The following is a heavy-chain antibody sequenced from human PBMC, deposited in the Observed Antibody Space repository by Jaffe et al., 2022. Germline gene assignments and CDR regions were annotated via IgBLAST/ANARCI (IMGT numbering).Heavy chain of an antibody. CDR1: GFSLSTSGVG. J-gene: IGHJ4*02. Sequence: QITLKESGPTLVKPTQTLTLTCTFSGFSLSTSGVGVGWIRQPPGKALEWLALIYWNDDKRYSPSLKSRLTITKDTSKNQVVLTMTNMDPVDTATYYCAHSQREPIKTYYDFWSGYWPFDYWGQGTLVTVSS. CDR2: IYWNDDK. V-gene: IGHV2-5*01. D-gene: IGHD3-3*01. CDR3: AHSQREPIKTYYDFWSGYWPFDY.